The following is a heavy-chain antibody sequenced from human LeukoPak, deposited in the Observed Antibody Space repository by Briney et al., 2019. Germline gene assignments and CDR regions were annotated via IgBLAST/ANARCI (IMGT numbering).Heavy chain of an antibody. CDR3: AAYDSSGYYYARGILDY. CDR1: GYTFTGYY. V-gene: IGHV1-2*06. CDR2: INPNSGGT. J-gene: IGHJ4*02. D-gene: IGHD3-22*01. Sequence: GASVKVSCKASGYTFTGYYMHWVRQAPGQGLEWMGRINPNSGGTNYAQKFQGRVTMTRDTSISTAYMELSRLRSDDTAVYYCAAYDSSGYYYARGILDYWGQGTLVTVSS.